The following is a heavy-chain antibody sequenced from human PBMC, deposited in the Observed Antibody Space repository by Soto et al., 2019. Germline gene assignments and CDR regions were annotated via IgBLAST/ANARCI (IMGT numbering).Heavy chain of an antibody. D-gene: IGHD2-15*01. CDR1: GFTFSSYA. Sequence: GGSLRLSCAASGFTFSSYAMSWVRQAPGKGLEWVSAISGSGGSTYYADSVKGRFTISRDNSKNTLYLQMNSLRAEDTAVYYCATWGYCSGGSCPNDAFDIWGQGTMVTVSS. V-gene: IGHV3-23*01. J-gene: IGHJ3*02. CDR3: ATWGYCSGGSCPNDAFDI. CDR2: ISGSGGST.